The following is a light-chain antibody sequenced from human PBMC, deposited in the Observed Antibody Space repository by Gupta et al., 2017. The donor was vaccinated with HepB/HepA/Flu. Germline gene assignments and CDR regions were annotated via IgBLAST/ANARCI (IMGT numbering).Light chain of an antibody. V-gene: IGKV4-1*01. CDR3: QQYYSAPYS. CDR1: QNILYSSSNKNY. Sequence: DLVMTQSPDSLAVSLGARATINCKSSQNILYSSSNKNYLGWYQQRPGQHPKLLIYWASTRESGVPDRVSGSGSGTDFTLTISSLQAEEVAMYFCQQYYSAPYSFGQGTKLEIK. J-gene: IGKJ2*03. CDR2: WAS.